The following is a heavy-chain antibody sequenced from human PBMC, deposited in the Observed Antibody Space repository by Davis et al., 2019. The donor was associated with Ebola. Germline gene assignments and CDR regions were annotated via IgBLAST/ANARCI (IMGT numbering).Heavy chain of an antibody. Sequence: SVKVSCKASGGTFSSFAIGWVRQAPGQGLEWMGGIIPMFRSPNYAQKFQGRVTITADESTRTVYLELSSPRSEDTAVYYCARVETGYYFDSSDSPSWFAPWGQGTLVTVSS. CDR1: GGTFSSFA. CDR2: IIPMFRSP. J-gene: IGHJ5*02. D-gene: IGHD3-22*01. CDR3: ARVETGYYFDSSDSPSWFAP. V-gene: IGHV1-69*13.